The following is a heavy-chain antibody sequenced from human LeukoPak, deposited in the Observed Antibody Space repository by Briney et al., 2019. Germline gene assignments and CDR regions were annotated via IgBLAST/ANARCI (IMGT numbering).Heavy chain of an antibody. V-gene: IGHV4-39*07. Sequence: PSETLSLTCTVSGGSISSSSYYWGWIRQPPGKGLEWIGSIYYSGSTYYNPSLKSRVTISVDTSKNQFSLKLSSVTAADTAVYYCAREGETSRKYYYDSSRSHAFDIWGQGTMVTVSS. CDR2: IYYSGST. D-gene: IGHD3-22*01. CDR1: GGSISSSSYY. CDR3: AREGETSRKYYYDSSRSHAFDI. J-gene: IGHJ3*02.